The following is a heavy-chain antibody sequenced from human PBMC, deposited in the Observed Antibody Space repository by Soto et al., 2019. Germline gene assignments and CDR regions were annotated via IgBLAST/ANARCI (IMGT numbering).Heavy chain of an antibody. V-gene: IGHV4-34*01. J-gene: IGHJ4*02. CDR1: GGSFSNNY. Sequence: ETLSLTCAVYGGSFSNNYWTWFRQPPGKGLEWIGEISPSGTTKYIPSLKSRGTISVDTSRKQFFLKVTSVSAADAAVYYCATSLWFGTQPEIWGPGTLVTVSS. CDR2: ISPSGTT. D-gene: IGHD3-10*01. CDR3: ATSLWFGTQPEI.